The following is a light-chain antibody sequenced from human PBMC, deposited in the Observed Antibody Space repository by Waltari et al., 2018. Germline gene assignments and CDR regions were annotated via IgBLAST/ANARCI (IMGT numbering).Light chain of an antibody. CDR2: WAS. J-gene: IGKJ2*01. V-gene: IGKV4-1*01. Sequence: QSPDSLAVSLGERATINCKSSQSVLYSSNNKNYLAWYQQKPGQPPKLLIYWASTRESGVPDRFSGSGSGTDFTLTISSLQAEDVAVYYCQQYYNTPYTFGQGTKLEIK. CDR1: QSVLYSSNNKNY. CDR3: QQYYNTPYT.